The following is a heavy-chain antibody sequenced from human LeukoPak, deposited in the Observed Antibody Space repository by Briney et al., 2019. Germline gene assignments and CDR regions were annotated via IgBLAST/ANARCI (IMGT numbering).Heavy chain of an antibody. Sequence: GGSLRLSCAASGFTFSRNGMHWVRQAPGRGLEWVAVISHDGTNKYHADSVKGRFTISRDNSKNTLYLQMSSLRAEDTAVYYCAKAHLSDYGDYVRFHYNGMDVWGQGTTVSVSS. V-gene: IGHV3-30*18. D-gene: IGHD4-17*01. J-gene: IGHJ6*02. CDR3: AKAHLSDYGDYVRFHYNGMDV. CDR1: GFTFSRNG. CDR2: ISHDGTNK.